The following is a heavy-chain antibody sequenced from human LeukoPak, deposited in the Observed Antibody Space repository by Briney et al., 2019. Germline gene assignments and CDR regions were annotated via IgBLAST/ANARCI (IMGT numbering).Heavy chain of an antibody. Sequence: GGSLRLSCAASGFTFSSYEMNWVRQAPGKGLEWVSYISSSGSTIYYADSVKGRFTISRDNSKNTLYLQMNSLRAEDTAVYYCATTGMVAAIDYWGQGTLVTVSS. CDR3: ATTGMVAAIDY. V-gene: IGHV3-48*03. CDR2: ISSSGSTI. CDR1: GFTFSSYE. J-gene: IGHJ4*02. D-gene: IGHD1-26*01.